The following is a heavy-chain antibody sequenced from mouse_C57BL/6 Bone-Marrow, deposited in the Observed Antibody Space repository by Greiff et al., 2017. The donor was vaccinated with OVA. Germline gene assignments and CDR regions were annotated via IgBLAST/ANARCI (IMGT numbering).Heavy chain of an antibody. D-gene: IGHD6-1*01. Sequence: VQLQQSGPELVKPGASVKISCKASGYTFTDYYMNWVKQSHGKSLEWIGDINPNNGGTSYNQKFKGKATLTVDKSSSTAYMELRSLTSEDSAVYYCARWKLWRYFDVWGTGTTVTVSS. J-gene: IGHJ1*03. CDR3: ARWKLWRYFDV. CDR2: INPNNGGT. V-gene: IGHV1-26*01. CDR1: GYTFTDYY.